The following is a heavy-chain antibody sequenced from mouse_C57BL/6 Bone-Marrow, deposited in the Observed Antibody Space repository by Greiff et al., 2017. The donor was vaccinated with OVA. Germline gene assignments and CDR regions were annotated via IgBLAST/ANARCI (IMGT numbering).Heavy chain of an antibody. J-gene: IGHJ3*01. CDR1: GYAFTNYL. Sequence: QVQLQQSGAELVRPGTSVKVSCKASGYAFTNYLIEWVKQRPGQGLEWIGVINPGSGGTNYNGKFKGKATLTADKSSSTAYMQLSSLTSEDSAVYFCARWNYGSSLAYWGQGTLVTVSA. V-gene: IGHV1-54*01. CDR3: ARWNYGSSLAY. D-gene: IGHD1-1*01. CDR2: INPGSGGT.